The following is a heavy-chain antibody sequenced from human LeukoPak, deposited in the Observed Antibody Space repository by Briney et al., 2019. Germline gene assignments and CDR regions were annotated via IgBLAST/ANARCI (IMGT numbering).Heavy chain of an antibody. Sequence: QPGGSLRLSCAASGFTFSSYSMNWVRQAPGKGLEWVSYISSSSSTIQYADSVKGRFTISKDNAKNSLYLQMHSLRAEDTAVYYCARDTGGRGWFDPWGQGTLVTVSS. V-gene: IGHV3-48*01. CDR3: ARDTGGRGWFDP. CDR1: GFTFSSYS. D-gene: IGHD2-8*02. CDR2: ISSSSSTI. J-gene: IGHJ5*02.